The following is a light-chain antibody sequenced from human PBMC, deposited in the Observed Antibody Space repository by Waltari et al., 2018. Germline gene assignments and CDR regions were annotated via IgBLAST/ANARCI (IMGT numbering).Light chain of an antibody. CDR3: MQALQTRT. Sequence: DIVMTQSPLSLPVTPGEPASISCRSSQSLLHSNGYNYLDSYLQKPGQSPQLLIYLGSNRASGVLDRFSGSGSGTDFTLKISRVEAEDVGVYYCMQALQTRTFGPGTKVDIK. CDR2: LGS. J-gene: IGKJ3*01. V-gene: IGKV2-28*01. CDR1: QSLLHSNGYNY.